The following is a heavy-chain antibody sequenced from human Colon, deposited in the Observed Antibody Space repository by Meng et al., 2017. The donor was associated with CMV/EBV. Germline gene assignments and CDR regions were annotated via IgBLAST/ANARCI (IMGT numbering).Heavy chain of an antibody. CDR3: AKDGGGPARSFEF. CDR1: GFIFSNSG. D-gene: IGHD2-2*01. V-gene: IGHV3-30*02. CDR2: ITYDGSAT. J-gene: IGHJ1*01. Sequence: GGSLRLSCAVSGFIFSNSGLHWVRQAPGKGLEWVAFITYDGSATKYVDSVKGRSTISRDNSKNMVFLEINSLRYEDSALYYCAKDGGGPARSFEFWGQGTLVTVSS.